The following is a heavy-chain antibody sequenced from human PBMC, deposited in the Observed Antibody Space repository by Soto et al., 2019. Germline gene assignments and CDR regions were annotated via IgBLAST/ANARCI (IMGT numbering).Heavy chain of an antibody. CDR2: VHYSGST. V-gene: IGHV4-39*01. Sequence: SETLSLTCTVSGGSISNNNYYWGWIRQPPGKGLEWVGSVHYSGSTYYNPSLKSRVTISVDTSKNQFSLKLSSVTAADTAVYYCARGDYDILTGYLRVFDYWGQGTLVTVSS. D-gene: IGHD3-9*01. J-gene: IGHJ4*02. CDR1: GGSISNNNYY. CDR3: ARGDYDILTGYLRVFDY.